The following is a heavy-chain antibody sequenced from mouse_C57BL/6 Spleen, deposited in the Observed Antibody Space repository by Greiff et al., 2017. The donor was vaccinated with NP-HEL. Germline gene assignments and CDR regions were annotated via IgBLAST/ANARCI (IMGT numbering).Heavy chain of an antibody. Sequence: QVQLKQSGPELVKPGASVKISCKASGYAFSSSWMNWVKQRPGKGLEWIGRIYPGDGDTNYNGKFKGKATLTADKSSSTAYMQLSSLTSEDSAVYFCASAYDGYYVEKLFDVWGTGTTVTVSS. V-gene: IGHV1-82*01. CDR2: IYPGDGDT. J-gene: IGHJ1*03. D-gene: IGHD2-3*01. CDR1: GYAFSSSW. CDR3: ASAYDGYYVEKLFDV.